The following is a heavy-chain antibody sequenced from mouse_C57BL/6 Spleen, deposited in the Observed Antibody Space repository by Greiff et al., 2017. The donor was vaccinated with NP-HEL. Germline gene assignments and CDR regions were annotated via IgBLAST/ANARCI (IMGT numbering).Heavy chain of an antibody. CDR3: ARGNLPLAY. J-gene: IGHJ3*01. V-gene: IGHV1-69*01. CDR1: GYTFTSYW. CDR2: IDPSDSYT. Sequence: QVQLQQSGAELVMPGASVKLSCKASGYTFTSYWMHWVKQRPGQGLEWIGEIDPSDSYTNYNQKFKGKSTLTVDKSSSTAYMQLSSLTSEDSAVYYCARGNLPLAYWGQGTLVTVSA.